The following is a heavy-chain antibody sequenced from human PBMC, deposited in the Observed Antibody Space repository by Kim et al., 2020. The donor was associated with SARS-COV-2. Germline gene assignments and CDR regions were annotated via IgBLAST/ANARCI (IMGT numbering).Heavy chain of an antibody. J-gene: IGHJ4*02. Sequence: YAQKFQGRVTITEDESTSTAYMELSSLRSEDTAVYYCASRHDYGGPPLDYWGQGTLVTVSS. CDR3: ASRHDYGGPPLDY. V-gene: IGHV1-69*01. D-gene: IGHD4-17*01.